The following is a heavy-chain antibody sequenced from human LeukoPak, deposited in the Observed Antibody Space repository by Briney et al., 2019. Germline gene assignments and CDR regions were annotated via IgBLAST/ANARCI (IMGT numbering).Heavy chain of an antibody. D-gene: IGHD2-2*01. CDR3: ARASIVVPAAIFRLDY. J-gene: IGHJ4*02. CDR1: GYTFTSYY. V-gene: IGHV1-46*01. CDR2: INPSGGST. Sequence: ASVEVSCKASGYTFTSYYMHWVRQAPGQGLEWMGIINPSGGSTSYAQKFQGRVTMTRDTSTSTVYMELSSLRSEDTAVYYCARASIVVPAAIFRLDYWGQGTLVTVSS.